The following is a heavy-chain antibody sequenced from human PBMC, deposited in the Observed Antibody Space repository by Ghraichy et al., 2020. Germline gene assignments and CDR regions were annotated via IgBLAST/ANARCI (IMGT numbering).Heavy chain of an antibody. CDR3: ARVRPVWSGELLVTYYYYYYMDV. CDR2: INHSGST. V-gene: IGHV4-34*01. D-gene: IGHD3-10*01. Sequence: SETLSLTCAVYGGSFSGYYWSWIRQPPGKGLEWIGEINHSGSTNYNPSLKSRVTISVDTSKNQFSLKLSSVTAADTAVYYCARVRPVWSGELLVTYYYYYYMDVWGKGTTVTVSS. CDR1: GGSFSGYY. J-gene: IGHJ6*03.